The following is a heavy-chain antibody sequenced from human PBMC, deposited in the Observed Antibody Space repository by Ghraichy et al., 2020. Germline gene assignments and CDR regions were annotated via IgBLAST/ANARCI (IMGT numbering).Heavy chain of an antibody. CDR3: ARHGRTGPCSAVTCYSHWYFDL. Sequence: GALRLSCKGSGYSFTHYWLGWVRQKPGKGLEWMGIINPGGSQSTYSPAFQGQVTMSVDTSLNTAFLQWSNLKASDTATYYCARHGRTGPCSAVTCYSHWYFDLWGRGTLLTVSS. V-gene: IGHV5-51*01. D-gene: IGHD2-21*02. CDR2: INPGGSQS. J-gene: IGHJ2*01. CDR1: GYSFTHYW.